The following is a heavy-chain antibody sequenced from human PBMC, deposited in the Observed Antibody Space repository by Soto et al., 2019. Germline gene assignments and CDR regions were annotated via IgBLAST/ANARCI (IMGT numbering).Heavy chain of an antibody. D-gene: IGHD1-26*01. CDR1: GFTFSSYA. V-gene: IGHV3-30*18. J-gene: IGHJ4*02. CDR2: ISYDGSNK. CDR3: ANTARYSGSYLDY. Sequence: QVQAVESGGGVVQPGRSLRLSCVVSGFTFSSYAMHWVRQAPGKGLEWVAVISYDGSNKYYADSVKGRFTISRDNSKNTLYLQMNSLRSEDTAVYYCANTARYSGSYLDYWGQGTLVTVSS.